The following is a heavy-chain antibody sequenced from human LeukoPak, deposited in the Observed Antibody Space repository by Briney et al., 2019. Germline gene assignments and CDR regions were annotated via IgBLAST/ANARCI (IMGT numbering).Heavy chain of an antibody. CDR2: INPSGGNT. CDR3: ARDFGSETYYYGSGSPGAFDI. Sequence: ASVKVSCKASGYTFISYYMHWVRQAPGQGLEWMGIINPSGGNTTYAQKFQGRVTMTRDTSTSTVYMEVSSLRSEDTAVYYCARDFGSETYYYGSGSPGAFDIWGQGTMVTVSS. CDR1: GYTFISYY. V-gene: IGHV1-46*01. D-gene: IGHD3-10*01. J-gene: IGHJ3*02.